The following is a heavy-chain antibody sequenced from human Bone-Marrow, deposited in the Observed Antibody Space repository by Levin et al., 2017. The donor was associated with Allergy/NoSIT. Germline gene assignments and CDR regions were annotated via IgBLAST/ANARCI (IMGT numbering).Heavy chain of an antibody. D-gene: IGHD3-9*01. CDR2: ISDDGSKK. CDR3: SKVRRELVIATDAFDI. V-gene: IGHV3-30*18. CDR1: GVAFSSYA. Sequence: GESLKISCAVSGVAFSSYAMHWVRQAPGKGLEWVADISDDGSKKYYADSGKGRFTISRDNFKNTLFLQMNSLRVEDTAVYYCSKVRRELVIATDAFDIWGPGTLVTVSS. J-gene: IGHJ3*02.